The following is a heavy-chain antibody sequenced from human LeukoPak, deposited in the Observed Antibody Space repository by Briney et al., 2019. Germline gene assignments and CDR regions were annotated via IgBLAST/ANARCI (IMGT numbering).Heavy chain of an antibody. V-gene: IGHV3-21*01. D-gene: IGHD1-26*01. CDR3: ARGHSGSYQRTDAFDI. Sequence: PGGSLRLSCAASGFTLSSYSMNWVRQAPGKGLEWVSSISSSSDYIYYADSVKGRLTTSRDNAKSSLYLQMNSLRAEDTAVYYCARGHSGSYQRTDAFDIWGPGTMVTVSS. CDR1: GFTLSSYS. CDR2: ISSSSDYI. J-gene: IGHJ3*02.